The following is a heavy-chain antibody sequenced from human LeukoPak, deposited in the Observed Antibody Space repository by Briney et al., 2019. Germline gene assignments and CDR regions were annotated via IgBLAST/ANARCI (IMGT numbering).Heavy chain of an antibody. CDR3: AREIQPNYYFDY. CDR2: IYYSGST. CDR1: GGSISSYY. Sequence: SETLSLTCTVSGGSISSYYWSWIRQPPGKGLEWIGYIYYSGSTNYNPSLKSRVTISVDTSKNQFSLKLSSVTAADTAVYYFAREIQPNYYFDYWGQGTLVTVSS. D-gene: IGHD5-18*01. V-gene: IGHV4-59*01. J-gene: IGHJ4*02.